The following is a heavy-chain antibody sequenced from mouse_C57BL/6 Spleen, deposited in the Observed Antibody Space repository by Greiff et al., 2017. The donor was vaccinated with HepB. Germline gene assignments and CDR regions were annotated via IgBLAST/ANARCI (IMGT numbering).Heavy chain of an antibody. CDR2: IYPRSGNT. J-gene: IGHJ2*01. CDR1: GYTFTSYG. CDR3: ARSREAYYFDY. Sequence: QVQLKESGAELARPGASVKLSCKASGYTFTSYGISWVKQRTGQGLEWIGEIYPRSGNTYYNEKFKGKATLTADKSSSTAYMELRSLTSEDSAVYFCARSREAYYFDYWGQGTTLTVSS. V-gene: IGHV1-81*01.